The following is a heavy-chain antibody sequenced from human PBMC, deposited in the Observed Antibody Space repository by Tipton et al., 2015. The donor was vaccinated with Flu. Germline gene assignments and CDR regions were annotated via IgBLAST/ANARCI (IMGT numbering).Heavy chain of an antibody. CDR2: INHSGST. J-gene: IGHJ5*02. V-gene: IGHV4-34*01. Sequence: LRLSCAVYGGSFSGYYWSWIRQPPGKGLEWIGEINHSGSTNYNPSLKSRVTISLDGPRGRFSLRLTSATAADTAVYFCARRDFSNYVSQPKNWFDLWGQGALVTVAS. D-gene: IGHD4-11*01. CDR3: ARRDFSNYVSQPKNWFDL. CDR1: GGSFSGYY.